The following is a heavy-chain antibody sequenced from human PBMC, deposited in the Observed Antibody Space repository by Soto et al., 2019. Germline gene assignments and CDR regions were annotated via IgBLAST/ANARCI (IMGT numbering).Heavy chain of an antibody. CDR3: ARDRLAVTAAKPGY. CDR2: ISNSGTYI. CDR1: GFTFRIHN. D-gene: IGHD2-21*02. J-gene: IGHJ4*02. Sequence: PGGSLRLSCAASGFTFRIHNMNWVRQTPGKGLEWVSSISNSGTYIYYADSVKGRFTISRDNTNNTLYLHMDSLRAEDTAVYYCARDRLAVTAAKPGYWRQRTLVTVSS. V-gene: IGHV3-21*06.